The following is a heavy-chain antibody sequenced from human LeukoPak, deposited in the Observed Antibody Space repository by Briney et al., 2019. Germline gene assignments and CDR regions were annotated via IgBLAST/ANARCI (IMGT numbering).Heavy chain of an antibody. CDR2: INTNTGIP. V-gene: IGHV7-4-1*02. J-gene: IGHJ3*02. D-gene: IGHD6-6*01. CDR3: ARVLVSAGFDI. Sequence: ASVKVSCKAFGYTFISHAMNWVRQAPGQGLELMGWINTNTGIPTYAQGFAGRFVFSLDTSVTTSYLQITSLKPEDTAVYYCARVLVSAGFDIWGQGTMVTVSS. CDR1: GYTFISHA.